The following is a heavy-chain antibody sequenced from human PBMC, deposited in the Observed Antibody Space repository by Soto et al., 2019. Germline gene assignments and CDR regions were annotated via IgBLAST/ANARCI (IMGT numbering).Heavy chain of an antibody. D-gene: IGHD3-16*01. CDR2: IKSDGTYT. Sequence: GWSLRLSCTASGFTFSNYWMHWVRQAAGKGLEWVSRIKSDGTYTNYADSVKGRFTISRDNAKNTLSLQMHSLRAEDTAVYFCVGEDFDYWGQGTQVTVSS. CDR1: GFTFSNYW. V-gene: IGHV3-74*01. J-gene: IGHJ4*02. CDR3: VGEDFDY.